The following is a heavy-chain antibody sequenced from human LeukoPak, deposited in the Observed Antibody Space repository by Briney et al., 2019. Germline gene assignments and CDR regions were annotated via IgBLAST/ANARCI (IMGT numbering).Heavy chain of an antibody. J-gene: IGHJ6*03. CDR1: GYTFTSYD. CDR2: IIPIFGTA. D-gene: IGHD4-11*01. V-gene: IGHV1-69*05. CDR3: ARVVSNYGLEFSYYYYMDV. Sequence: SVKVSCKASGYTFTSYDISWVRQAPGQGLEWMGGIIPIFGTANYAQKFQGRVTITTDESTSTAYMELSSLRSEDTAVYYCARVVSNYGLEFSYYYYMDVWGKGTTVTVSS.